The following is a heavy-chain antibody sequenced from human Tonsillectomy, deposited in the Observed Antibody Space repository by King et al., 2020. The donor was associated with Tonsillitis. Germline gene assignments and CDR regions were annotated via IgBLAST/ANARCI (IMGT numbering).Heavy chain of an antibody. D-gene: IGHD3-9*01. Sequence: VQLVESGGGLVKPGGSMRLSCSASGFSFSDYYMTWIRQAPGKGLEWVSYISYDATTTSYADSVKGRFTISRDNAKNSISLQMNSLRAEDTAVYFCARVFDFLTAAFDYWGQGTLVTVSS. CDR3: ARVFDFLTAAFDY. CDR2: ISYDATTT. V-gene: IGHV3-11*01. CDR1: GFSFSDYY. J-gene: IGHJ4*02.